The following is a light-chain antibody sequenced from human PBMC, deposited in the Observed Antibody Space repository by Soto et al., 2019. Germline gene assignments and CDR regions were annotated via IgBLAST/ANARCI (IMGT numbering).Light chain of an antibody. CDR3: QQYGSSST. CDR2: GAS. CDR1: QTISSSS. V-gene: IGKV3-20*01. J-gene: IGKJ5*01. Sequence: IVLTQSPGTLYLSPGERATLSCRASQTISSSSLAWYQQKGGQAPRLLIYGASSRATGIPDRFSGSGSGTDFTLTISRLEPDDFAVYYCQQYGSSSTFGQGTRLEIK.